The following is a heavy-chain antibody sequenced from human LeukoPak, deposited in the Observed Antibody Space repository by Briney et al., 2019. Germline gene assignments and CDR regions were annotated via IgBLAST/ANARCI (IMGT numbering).Heavy chain of an antibody. CDR1: GFTFSSYA. Sequence: GGSLRLSCAASGFTFSSYAMSWVRQAPGKGLEWVSAISGSGGSTYYADSVKGRFTISRDNSKNTLYLQMNSLRAEDTAVYYCAEGFIISGSYSFGMDVWGQGTTVTVSS. D-gene: IGHD1-26*01. J-gene: IGHJ6*02. CDR2: ISGSGGST. CDR3: AEGFIISGSYSFGMDV. V-gene: IGHV3-23*01.